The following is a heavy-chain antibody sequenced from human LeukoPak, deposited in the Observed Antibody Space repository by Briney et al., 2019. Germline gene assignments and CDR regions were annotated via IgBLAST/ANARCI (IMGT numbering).Heavy chain of an antibody. CDR1: GFTFDDYG. D-gene: IGHD3-22*01. J-gene: IGHJ6*03. CDR2: IKWNGGST. Sequence: RGSLRLSCAASGFTFDDYGKSWGRPAPRKGLEWVSGIKWNGGSTRYADSLKSRFTISRDNAKSSVYLQMNSLRAEDTALYYCARGCNYYDSSGYGPNYYYYYMDVWGKGTTVTVSS. CDR3: ARGCNYYDSSGYGPNYYYYYMDV. V-gene: IGHV3-20*04.